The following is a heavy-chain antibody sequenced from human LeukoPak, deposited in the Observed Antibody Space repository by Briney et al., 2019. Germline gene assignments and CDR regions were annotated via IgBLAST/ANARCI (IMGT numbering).Heavy chain of an antibody. CDR2: IYYSGGT. V-gene: IGHV4-59*01. CDR3: ARVGVDYSGNIIKYFIPG. D-gene: IGHD4-23*01. J-gene: IGHJ4*02. Sequence: PSETLSLTCTVSGVSISSYQWSWIRQPPGKGLEWIGNIYYSGGTNYNPSLKSRVIISVDTSKNQFSLKLSPVTAADTAVYYCARVGVDYSGNIIKYFIPGWSQGTLVTVSS. CDR1: GVSISSYQ.